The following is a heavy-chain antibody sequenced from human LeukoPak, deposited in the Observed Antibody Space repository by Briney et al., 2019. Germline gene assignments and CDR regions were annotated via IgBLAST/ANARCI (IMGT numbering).Heavy chain of an antibody. CDR3: ATTEGYYDSSGYNYGMDV. V-gene: IGHV3-21*01. CDR1: GVTFSSYS. D-gene: IGHD3-22*01. Sequence: GGSLRLSCAASGVTFSSYSMNWVRQAPGKGLEWVSSISSSSSYIYYADSVKGRFTISRDNAKNSLYLQMNSLRAEDTAVYYCATTEGYYDSSGYNYGMDVWGQGTTVTVSS. CDR2: ISSSSSYI. J-gene: IGHJ6*02.